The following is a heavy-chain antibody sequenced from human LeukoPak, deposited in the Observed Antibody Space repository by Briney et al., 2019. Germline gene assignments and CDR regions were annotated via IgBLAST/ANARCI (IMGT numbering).Heavy chain of an antibody. Sequence: GGSLRLSCTASGFTFGDYAMSWLRQAPGKGLEWVSFIRSKAFGETTEYAASVKGRFTISRDDSKSIAYLQMNSLEIEDTAVYYCTSNHDRSGYTPDYWGQGTLVTVSP. D-gene: IGHD3-22*01. CDR1: GFTFGDYA. CDR2: IRSKAFGETT. CDR3: TSNHDRSGYTPDY. J-gene: IGHJ4*02. V-gene: IGHV3-49*03.